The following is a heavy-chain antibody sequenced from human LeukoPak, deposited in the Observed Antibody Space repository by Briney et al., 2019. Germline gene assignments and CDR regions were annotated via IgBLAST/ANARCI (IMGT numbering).Heavy chain of an antibody. Sequence: SVKVSCTASGGTFSSYAISWVRQAPGQGLEWTGGIIPIFGTANYAQKFQGRVTITADKSTSTAYMELSSLRSDDTAVYYCARSGVNDILTGYIYYGMDVWGKGTTVTVSS. CDR2: IIPIFGTA. J-gene: IGHJ6*04. V-gene: IGHV1-69*06. CDR3: ARSGVNDILTGYIYYGMDV. CDR1: GGTFSSYA. D-gene: IGHD3-9*01.